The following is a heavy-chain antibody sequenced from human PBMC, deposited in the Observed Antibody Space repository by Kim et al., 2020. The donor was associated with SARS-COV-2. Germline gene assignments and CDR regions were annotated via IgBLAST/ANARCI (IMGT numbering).Heavy chain of an antibody. CDR3: ARDGELYDSSGKNYYGMDV. J-gene: IGHJ6*02. CDR2: ISSSSSYI. V-gene: IGHV3-21*01. D-gene: IGHD3-22*01. Sequence: GGSLRLSCAASGFTFSSYSMNWVRQAPGKGLEWVSSISSSSSYIYYADSVKGRFTISRDNAKNSLYLQMNSLRAEDTAVYYCARDGELYDSSGKNYYGMDVWGQGTTVTVSS. CDR1: GFTFSSYS.